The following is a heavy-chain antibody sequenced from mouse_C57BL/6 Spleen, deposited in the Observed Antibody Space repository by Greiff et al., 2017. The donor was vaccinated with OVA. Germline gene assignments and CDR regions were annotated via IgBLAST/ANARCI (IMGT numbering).Heavy chain of an antibody. CDR1: GFTFSSYA. D-gene: IGHD4-1*01. CDR3: AREAWDGYYFDD. V-gene: IGHV5-4*01. J-gene: IGHJ2*01. Sequence: EVQGVESGGGLVKPGGSLKLSCAASGFTFSSYAMSWVRQTPEKRLEWVATISDGGSYTYYPDNVKGRFTISRYNAKNNLYLQMSHLKSEDTAMYYCAREAWDGYYFDDWGQGTTLTVSS. CDR2: ISDGGSYT.